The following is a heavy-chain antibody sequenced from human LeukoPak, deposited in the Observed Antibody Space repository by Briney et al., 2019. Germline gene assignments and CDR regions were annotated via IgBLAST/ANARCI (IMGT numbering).Heavy chain of an antibody. Sequence: GGSLRLSCAASGFTFSSYAMHWVRQAPGKGLEWVAVISYDGSNKYYADSVKGRFTISRDNSKNTLYLQMNSLRAEDTAVYYCTREAAAGQGYFDYWGQGTLVTVSS. CDR1: GFTFSSYA. D-gene: IGHD6-13*01. V-gene: IGHV3-30-3*01. CDR2: ISYDGSNK. CDR3: TREAAAGQGYFDY. J-gene: IGHJ4*02.